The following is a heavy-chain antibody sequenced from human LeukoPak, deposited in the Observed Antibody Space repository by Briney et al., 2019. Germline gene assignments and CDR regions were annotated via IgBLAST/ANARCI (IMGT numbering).Heavy chain of an antibody. V-gene: IGHV4-61*08. Sequence: SETLSLTCTVSGGSISSSDYYWGWIRQPPGKGLEWIGYIYYSGSTNYNPSLKSRVTISVDTSKNQFSLKLSSVTAADTAVYYCARVSNLAAAGTSYYMDVWGKGTTVTISS. CDR2: IYYSGST. CDR1: GGSISSSDYY. D-gene: IGHD6-13*01. CDR3: ARVSNLAAAGTSYYMDV. J-gene: IGHJ6*03.